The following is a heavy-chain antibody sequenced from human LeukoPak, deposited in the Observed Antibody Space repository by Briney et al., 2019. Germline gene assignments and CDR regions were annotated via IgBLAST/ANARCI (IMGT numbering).Heavy chain of an antibody. V-gene: IGHV4-61*02. CDR3: ARASGDYLWRTFVI. CDR1: RGSISSGNYY. J-gene: IGHJ3*02. CDR2: IYTSEST. D-gene: IGHD4-17*01. Sequence: QVQLQESGPRLVKPSQTLSLTCTVSRGSISSGNYYWTSIRQPAGKGPEWIGRIYTSESTNYNPSLESRVTISLDTSKNQFSLNLSSVTAADTAVYYCARASGDYLWRTFVIWGQGTMVTVTS.